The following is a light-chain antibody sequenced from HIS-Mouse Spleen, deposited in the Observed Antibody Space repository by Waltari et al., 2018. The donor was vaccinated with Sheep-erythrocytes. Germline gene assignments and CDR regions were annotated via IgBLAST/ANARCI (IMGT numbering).Light chain of an antibody. CDR1: SRDVGGYNY. CDR3: CSYAGSYNHV. Sequence: QSALTQPRSVSGSPGQSVTIPCTGTSRDVGGYNYVSWYQQHPGKAPKLMIYDVSKRPSGVPDRFSGSESGNTASLTISGLQAEDEADYYCCSYAGSYNHVFATGTKVTVL. V-gene: IGLV2-11*01. CDR2: DVS. J-gene: IGLJ1*01.